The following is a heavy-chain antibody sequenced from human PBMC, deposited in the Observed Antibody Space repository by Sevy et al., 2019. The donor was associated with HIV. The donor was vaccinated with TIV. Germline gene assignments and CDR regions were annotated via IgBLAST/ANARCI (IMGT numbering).Heavy chain of an antibody. CDR1: GGSISSSSYY. CDR3: ARPHSGSYDY. CDR2: IYYSGST. Sequence: SETLSLTCTVSGGSISSSSYYWGWIRQPPGKGLEWIVSIYYSGSTYYNPSLKSRVTIAVDTSKNQFSLKLSSVTAADTAVYYCARPHSGSYDYWGQGTLVTVSS. D-gene: IGHD1-26*01. J-gene: IGHJ4*02. V-gene: IGHV4-39*01.